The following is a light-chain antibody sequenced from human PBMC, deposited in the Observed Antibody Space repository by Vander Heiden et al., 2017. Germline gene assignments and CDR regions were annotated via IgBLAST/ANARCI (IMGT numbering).Light chain of an antibody. J-gene: IGKJ3*01. CDR2: DAS. Sequence: EIVLTQSPATLSLFPGERATLPGRASQSVSSYLAWYQQKPGQAPRLLIYDASNRATGIPARFSGSGSGTDFTLTISSLEPEDFAVYYCQQRSNWPPFTFGPGTKVDIK. CDR3: QQRSNWPPFT. CDR1: QSVSSY. V-gene: IGKV3-11*01.